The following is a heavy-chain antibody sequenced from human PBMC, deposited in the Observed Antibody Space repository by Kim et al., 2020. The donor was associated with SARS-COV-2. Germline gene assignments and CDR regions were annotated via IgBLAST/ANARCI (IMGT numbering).Heavy chain of an antibody. CDR3: ARAPRPRGYSGSRGWYFDL. CDR2: INHSGST. V-gene: IGHV4-34*01. CDR1: GGSFSGYY. D-gene: IGHD5-12*01. J-gene: IGHJ2*01. Sequence: SETLSLTCAVYGGSFSGYYWSWIRQPPGKGLEWIGEINHSGSTNYNPSLNSRVTISVDTSKNQFSLKLSSVTAADTAVYYCARAPRPRGYSGSRGWYFDLWGRGTLVTVSS.